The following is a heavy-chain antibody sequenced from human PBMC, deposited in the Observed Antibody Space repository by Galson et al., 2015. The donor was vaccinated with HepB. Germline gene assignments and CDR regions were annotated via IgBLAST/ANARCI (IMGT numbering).Heavy chain of an antibody. CDR1: GGTFSSYT. V-gene: IGHV1-69*02. J-gene: IGHJ4*02. CDR3: ARGHSSGWRRRDDY. D-gene: IGHD6-19*01. Sequence: SVKVSCKASGGTFSSYTISRVRQAPGQGLEWMGRIIPILGIANYAQKFQGRVTITADKSTSTAYMELSSLRAEDTAVYYCARGHSSGWRRRDDYWGQGTLVTVSS. CDR2: IIPILGIA.